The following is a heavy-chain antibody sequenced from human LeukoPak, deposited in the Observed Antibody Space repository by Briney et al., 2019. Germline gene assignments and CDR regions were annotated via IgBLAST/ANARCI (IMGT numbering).Heavy chain of an antibody. CDR1: GFTFDDYG. V-gene: IGHV3-23*01. Sequence: GGSLRLSCAASGFTFDDYGMSWVRQAPGKGLEWVSTITASSDSTFYADSVKGRFTISRDDSKNTFYLQMNSLRVEDTAMYYCAKDGSGYFYTFDYWGQGTLVTASS. CDR3: AKDGSGYFYTFDY. CDR2: ITASSDST. J-gene: IGHJ4*02. D-gene: IGHD3-22*01.